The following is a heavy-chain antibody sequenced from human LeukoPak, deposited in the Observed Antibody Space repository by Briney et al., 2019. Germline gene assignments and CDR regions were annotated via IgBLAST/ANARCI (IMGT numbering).Heavy chain of an antibody. CDR1: GGSVSRGSYY. CDR3: ARGRLGATY. D-gene: IGHD1-26*01. Sequence: PSETLSLTCTVSGGSVSRGSYYWGWTRQPPGKGLEWIGYIHHSGTTNYSPSLKSRVTISVDMSKNQFFLNLTSVTAADTAVYYCARGRLGATYWGQGTLVTVSS. CDR2: IHHSGTT. V-gene: IGHV4-61*01. J-gene: IGHJ4*02.